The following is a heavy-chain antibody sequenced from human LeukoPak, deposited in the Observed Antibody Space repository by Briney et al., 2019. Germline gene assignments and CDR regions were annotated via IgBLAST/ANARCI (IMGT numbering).Heavy chain of an antibody. CDR2: ISSDGGAI. Sequence: GGSLRLSCAASGFTFGTYEMNWVRQAPGKGLEWVSYISSDGGAINYADSVKGRFTISRDNAKNSLYLQMNSLRVEDTAVYYCARDLRVTGVYFDYWGHGTLVTVSP. J-gene: IGHJ4*01. V-gene: IGHV3-48*03. CDR3: ARDLRVTGVYFDY. CDR1: GFTFGTYE. D-gene: IGHD7-27*01.